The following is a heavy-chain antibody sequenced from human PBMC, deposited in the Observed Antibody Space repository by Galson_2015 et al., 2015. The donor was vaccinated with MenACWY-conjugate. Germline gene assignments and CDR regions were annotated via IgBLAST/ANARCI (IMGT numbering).Heavy chain of an antibody. CDR1: GYSFTSYW. Sequence: QSGAEVKKPGESLKISCKGSGYSFTSYWIGWVRQMPGKGLEWMGIIYPGDSDTRYSPSFQGQVTISADKSISTAYLQWSSLKASDTAMYYCARTSQHSSGWYEYYYYGMDVWGQGTTVTVSS. CDR2: IYPGDSDT. V-gene: IGHV5-51*01. CDR3: ARTSQHSSGWYEYYYYGMDV. D-gene: IGHD6-19*01. J-gene: IGHJ6*02.